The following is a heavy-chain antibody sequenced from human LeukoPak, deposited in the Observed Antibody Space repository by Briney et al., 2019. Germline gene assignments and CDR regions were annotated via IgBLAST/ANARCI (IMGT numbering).Heavy chain of an antibody. J-gene: IGHJ3*02. V-gene: IGHV4-34*01. CDR3: ARPSVDTAFDI. CDR2: INHSGST. Sequence: PSGTLSLTCAVYGGSFSGYYWSWIRQPPGKGLEWIGEINHSGSTNYNPSLKSRVTISADTSKNQFSLKLSSVTAADTAVYYCARPSVDTAFDIWGQGTMVTVSS. D-gene: IGHD5-18*01. CDR1: GGSFSGYY.